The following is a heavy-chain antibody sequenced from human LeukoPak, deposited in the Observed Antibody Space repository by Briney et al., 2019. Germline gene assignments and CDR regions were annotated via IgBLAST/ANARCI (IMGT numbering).Heavy chain of an antibody. CDR1: GYTFTSYD. Sequence: EASVKVSCKASGYTFTSYDINWVRQAPGQGLEWMGIINPSGGSTSYAQKFQGRVTMTRDTSTSTVYMELSSLRSEDTAVYYCARQGTSATAGFDPWGQGTLVTVSS. CDR3: ARQGTSATAGFDP. D-gene: IGHD5-12*01. J-gene: IGHJ5*02. CDR2: INPSGGST. V-gene: IGHV1-46*01.